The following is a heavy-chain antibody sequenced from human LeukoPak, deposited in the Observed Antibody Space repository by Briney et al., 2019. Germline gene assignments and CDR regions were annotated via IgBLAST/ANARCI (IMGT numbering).Heavy chain of an antibody. CDR1: GFTVSSNY. Sequence: GGSLRLSCAASGFTVSSNYMSWVRQAPGKGLEWVSVIYSGGSTYYADSVKGRFTISRDNSKNTLYLQMNSLRAEDTAVYYCARDRGYSYGIFDYWGQGTLVTVSS. J-gene: IGHJ4*02. D-gene: IGHD5-18*01. CDR3: ARDRGYSYGIFDY. CDR2: IYSGGST. V-gene: IGHV3-66*01.